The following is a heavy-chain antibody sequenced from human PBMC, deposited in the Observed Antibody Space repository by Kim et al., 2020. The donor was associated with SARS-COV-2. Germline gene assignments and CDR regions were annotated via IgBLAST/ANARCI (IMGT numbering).Heavy chain of an antibody. CDR2: INPNSGGT. V-gene: IGHV1-2*06. J-gene: IGHJ5*02. Sequence: ASVKVSCKASGYTFTGQYIHWVRQAPGQGLEWVGRINPNSGGTNYAQKFQGRVTMTRDTSISTAYMELSRLRSDDTAVYYCARGPALVAALSNWFDPWGQGTLVTVSS. CDR3: ARGPALVAALSNWFDP. CDR1: GYTFTGQY. D-gene: IGHD6-6*01.